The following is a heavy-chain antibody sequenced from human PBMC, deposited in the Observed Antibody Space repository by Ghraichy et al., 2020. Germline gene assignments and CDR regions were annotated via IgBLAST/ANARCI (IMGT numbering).Heavy chain of an antibody. CDR2: INPNSGGT. CDR3: ARDTTSSGSWFGESLPTTMDY. D-gene: IGHD3-10*01. Sequence: ASVKVSCKASGYTFTGYYMHWVRQAPGQGLEWMGWINPNSGGTNYAQKFQGRVTMTRDTSISTAYMELSRLRSDDTAVYYCARDTTSSGSWFGESLPTTMDYWGQGTLVTVSS. J-gene: IGHJ4*02. V-gene: IGHV1-2*02. CDR1: GYTFTGYY.